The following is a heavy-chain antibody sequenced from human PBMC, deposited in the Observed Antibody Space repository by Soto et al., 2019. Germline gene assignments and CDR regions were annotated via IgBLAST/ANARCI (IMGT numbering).Heavy chain of an antibody. CDR1: GGSISSYY. V-gene: IGHV4-59*01. Sequence: SETLSLTCTVSGGSISSYYWSWIRQPPGKGLEWIGYIYYSGSTNYNPSLKSRVTISVDTSKNQFSLKLSSVTAADTAVYYCASWYCSGGSGYEGLTNAFDTWGQGTMVTVS. D-gene: IGHD2-15*01. CDR2: IYYSGST. CDR3: ASWYCSGGSGYEGLTNAFDT. J-gene: IGHJ3*02.